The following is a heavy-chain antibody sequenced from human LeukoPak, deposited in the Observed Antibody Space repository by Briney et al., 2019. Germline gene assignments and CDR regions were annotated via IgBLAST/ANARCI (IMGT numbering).Heavy chain of an antibody. J-gene: IGHJ4*02. CDR3: ARGGGSGYYYEFDY. Sequence: GGSLRLSCAASGFTFSSYAMHWVRQAPGKGLVWVSRINSDGSSTSYADSVKGRFTISRDNAKNTLYLQMNSLRAEDTAVYYCARGGGSGYYYEFDYWGQGTLVTVSS. CDR1: GFTFSSYA. D-gene: IGHD3-22*01. CDR2: INSDGSST. V-gene: IGHV3-74*01.